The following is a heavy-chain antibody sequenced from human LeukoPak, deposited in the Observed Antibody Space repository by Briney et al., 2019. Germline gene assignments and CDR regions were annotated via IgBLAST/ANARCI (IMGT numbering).Heavy chain of an antibody. Sequence: PGGSLRLSCAASGFTFGGYAMHWVRQAPGKGLEWVSGISWDSGAIGYADSVKGRFTISRDNAKNSLYLQMDSLRAEDTALYYCAKDYGGNHWFDYWGQGTLVTVSS. D-gene: IGHD4-23*01. CDR1: GFTFGGYA. CDR3: AKDYGGNHWFDY. V-gene: IGHV3-9*01. J-gene: IGHJ4*02. CDR2: ISWDSGAI.